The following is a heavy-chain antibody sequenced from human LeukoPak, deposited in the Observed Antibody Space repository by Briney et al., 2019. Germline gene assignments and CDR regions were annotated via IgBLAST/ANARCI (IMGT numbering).Heavy chain of an antibody. V-gene: IGHV1-18*01. CDR1: GYAFTSYG. CDR2: ISAYNGNT. J-gene: IGHJ4*02. CDR3: ARVWDSSGYLDY. D-gene: IGHD3-22*01. Sequence: GASVKVSCKASGYAFTSYGISWVRQAPGQGLEWMGWISAYNGNTNYAQKLQGRVTMTTDTSTSTVYMELRSLRSDGTAVYYCARVWDSSGYLDYWGQGTLVTVSS.